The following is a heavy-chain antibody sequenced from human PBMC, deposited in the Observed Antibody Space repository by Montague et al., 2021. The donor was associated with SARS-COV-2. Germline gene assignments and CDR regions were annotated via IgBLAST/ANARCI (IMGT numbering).Heavy chain of an antibody. CDR3: AKDPGYTGYEGYFDS. D-gene: IGHD5-12*01. V-gene: IGHV3-9*01. J-gene: IGHJ4*02. Sequence: SLRLSCAASGFRFDYHAMQWVRQVPGKGLEWVAGISWNRERIGYADFVKGRFTISRDDTKNTLFLQMNSLRLEDSAFYYCAKDPGYTGYEGYFDSWGQGILVTVSS. CDR2: ISWNRERI. CDR1: GFRFDYHA.